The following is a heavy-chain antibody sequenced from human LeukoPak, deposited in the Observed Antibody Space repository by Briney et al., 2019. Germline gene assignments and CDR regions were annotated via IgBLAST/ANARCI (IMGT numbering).Heavy chain of an antibody. CDR3: AREVGDSSSWYSGMDV. CDR2: IYYSGST. Sequence: SETLSLTCTVSGGSISSGDYYWSWIRQPLGKGLEWIGYIYYSGSTYYNPSLKSRVTISVDTSKNQFSLKLSSVTAADTAVYYCAREVGDSSSWYSGMDVWGQGTTVTVSS. J-gene: IGHJ6*02. V-gene: IGHV4-30-4*01. D-gene: IGHD6-13*01. CDR1: GGSISSGDYY.